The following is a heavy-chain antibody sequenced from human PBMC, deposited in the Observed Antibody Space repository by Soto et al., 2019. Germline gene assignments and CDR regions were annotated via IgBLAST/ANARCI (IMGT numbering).Heavy chain of an antibody. V-gene: IGHV3-23*01. CDR3: AKGKTSGWYYFDY. CDR1: GFTFSNFA. Sequence: EVQLLESGGDLVQPGGSLRLSCAASGFTFSNFAMSWVRQAPGRGLEWVSGISASGRDIHYADAVKDRFTVSRDNSKNTLYLQMNILRAEDTAIYYCAKGKTSGWYYFDYWGQGALVTVAS. D-gene: IGHD6-19*01. CDR2: ISASGRDI. J-gene: IGHJ4*02.